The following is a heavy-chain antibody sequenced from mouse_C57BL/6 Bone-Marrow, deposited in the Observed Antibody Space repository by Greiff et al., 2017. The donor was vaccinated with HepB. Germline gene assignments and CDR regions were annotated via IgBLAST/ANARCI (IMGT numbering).Heavy chain of an antibody. J-gene: IGHJ3*01. D-gene: IGHD2-3*01. V-gene: IGHV1-59*01. CDR1: GYTFTSYW. CDR2: IDPSDSYT. Sequence: QVQLQQSGAELVRPGTSVKLSCKASGYTFTSYWMHWVKQRPGQGLEWIGVIDPSDSYTNYNQKFKGKATLTVDTSSSTAYMQLSSLTSEDSAVYYCARARLLRFAYWGQGTLVTVAA. CDR3: ARARLLRFAY.